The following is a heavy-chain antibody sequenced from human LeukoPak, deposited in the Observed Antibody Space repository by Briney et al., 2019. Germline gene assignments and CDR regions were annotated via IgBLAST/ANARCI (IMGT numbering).Heavy chain of an antibody. D-gene: IGHD2-2*02. V-gene: IGHV4-34*01. CDR1: GGSFSGYY. Sequence: SETLSLXCAVYGGSFSGYYWSWIRQPPGKALEWIGEINHSGSTNYNPSLKSRVTISVDTSKNQFSLKLSSVTAAGTAVYYCARSYCSSTSCYIYWFDPWGQGTLVTVSS. CDR3: ARSYCSSTSCYIYWFDP. CDR2: INHSGST. J-gene: IGHJ5*02.